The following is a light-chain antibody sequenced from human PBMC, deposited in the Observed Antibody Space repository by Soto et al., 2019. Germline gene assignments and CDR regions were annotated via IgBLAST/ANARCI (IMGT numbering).Light chain of an antibody. J-gene: IGKJ4*01. CDR3: QQTTSFPLT. V-gene: IGKV1-12*01. CDR2: AAS. CDR1: QGIGSW. Sequence: DIQMTQSPSFVSASVGDRVTITCRASQGIGSWLAWYQHKPGRAPKLLIDAASSLESGVPSRFSGSGSGTDFTLIISSLQPEDFATYYCQQTTSFPLTFGGGTKVEIK.